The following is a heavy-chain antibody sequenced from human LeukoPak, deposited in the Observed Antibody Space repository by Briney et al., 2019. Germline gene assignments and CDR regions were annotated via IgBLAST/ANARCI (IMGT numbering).Heavy chain of an antibody. CDR1: GFFVDSSY. CDR2: IYSNGKE. Sequence: PGGSLRLSCSASGFFVDSSYMSWVRQAPGKGLEWVSVIYSNGKEYYAESAKGRFTISRDISKNSLDLQMNRLRVEDTAVYYCARASPTSGIDSWGQGTLVIVSS. CDR3: ARASPTSGIDS. J-gene: IGHJ5*01. V-gene: IGHV3-53*01. D-gene: IGHD2-15*01.